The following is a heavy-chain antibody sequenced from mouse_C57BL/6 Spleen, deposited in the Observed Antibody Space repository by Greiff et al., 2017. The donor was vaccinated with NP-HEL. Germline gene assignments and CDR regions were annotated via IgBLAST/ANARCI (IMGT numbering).Heavy chain of an antibody. CDR1: GFTFSDYG. CDR2: ISSGSSTI. Sequence: EVQGVESGGGLVKPGGSLKLSCAASGFTFSDYGMHWVRQAPEKGLEWVAYISSGSSTIYYADTVKGRFTISRDNAKNTLFLQMTSLRSEDTAMYYCASPYDYDGGFAYWGQGTLVTVSA. D-gene: IGHD2-4*01. V-gene: IGHV5-17*01. J-gene: IGHJ3*01. CDR3: ASPYDYDGGFAY.